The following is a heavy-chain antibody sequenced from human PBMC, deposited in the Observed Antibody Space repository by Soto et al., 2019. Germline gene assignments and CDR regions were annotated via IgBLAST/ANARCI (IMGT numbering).Heavy chain of an antibody. V-gene: IGHV1-69*12. Sequence: QVQLVQSGAEVKKPGSSVKVSCKASGGTFSSYAISWVRQAPGQGLEWMGGIIPSFGTADYAQKFQGRVTITADESTSTAYMELSSLRSEDTAVYYCAKHYDNWDYYCGMDVWGQGTTVTVSS. J-gene: IGHJ6*02. D-gene: IGHD3-22*01. CDR1: GGTFSSYA. CDR3: AKHYDNWDYYCGMDV. CDR2: IIPSFGTA.